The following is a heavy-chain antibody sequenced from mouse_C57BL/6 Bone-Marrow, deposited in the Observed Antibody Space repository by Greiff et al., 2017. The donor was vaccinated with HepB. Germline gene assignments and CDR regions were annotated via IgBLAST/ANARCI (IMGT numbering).Heavy chain of an antibody. CDR2: IWSGGST. J-gene: IGHJ1*03. CDR3: ARRRIYYGGYFDV. D-gene: IGHD1-1*01. Sequence: VQRVESGPGLVQPSQSLSITCTVSGFSLTSYGVHWVRQSPGKGLEWLGVIWSGGSTDYNAAFISRLSISKDNSKSQVFFKMNSLQADDTAIYYCARRRIYYGGYFDVWGTGTTVTVSS. V-gene: IGHV2-2*01. CDR1: GFSLTSYG.